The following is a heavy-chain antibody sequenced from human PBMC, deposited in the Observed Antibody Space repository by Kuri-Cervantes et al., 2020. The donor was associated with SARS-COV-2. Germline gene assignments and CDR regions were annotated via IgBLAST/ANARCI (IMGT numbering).Heavy chain of an antibody. CDR2: IYYSGST. J-gene: IGHJ6*04. D-gene: IGHD3-10*01. CDR1: GGSISSSSYY. CDR3: ARDPQLGV. Sequence: ESLKISCTVSGGSISSSSYYWGWIRQPPGKGLEWIGSIYYSGSTNYNPSLKSRVTISVDTSKNQFSLKLSSVTAADTAVYYCARDPQLGVWGKGTTVTVSS. V-gene: IGHV4-39*07.